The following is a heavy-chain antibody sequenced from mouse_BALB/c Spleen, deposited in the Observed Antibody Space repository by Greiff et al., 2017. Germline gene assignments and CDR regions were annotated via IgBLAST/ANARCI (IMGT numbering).Heavy chain of an antibody. D-gene: IGHD1-2*01. CDR1: GFTFTDYY. CDR3: ARDYYGYPMDY. CDR2: IRNKANGYTT. J-gene: IGHJ4*01. Sequence: EVKLMESGGGLVQPGGSLRLSCATSGFTFTDYYMSWVRQPPGKALEWLGFIRNKANGYTTEYSASVKGRFTISRDNSQSILYLQMNTLRAEDSATYYCARDYYGYPMDYWGQGTSVTVSS. V-gene: IGHV7-3*02.